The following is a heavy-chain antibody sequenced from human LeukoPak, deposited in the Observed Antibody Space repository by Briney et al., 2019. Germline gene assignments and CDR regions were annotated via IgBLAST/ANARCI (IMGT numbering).Heavy chain of an antibody. J-gene: IGHJ4*02. CDR2: ISGSGGST. Sequence: PGGSLRLSCAASGFTFSSYAMSSVRQAPGKGLEWVSAISGSGGSTYYADSVKGRFTISRDNSKNTLYLQMNSLRAEDTAVYYCAKFLFLAAMGPYYFDTWGQGTLVTVSS. D-gene: IGHD5-18*01. CDR3: AKFLFLAAMGPYYFDT. V-gene: IGHV3-23*01. CDR1: GFTFSSYA.